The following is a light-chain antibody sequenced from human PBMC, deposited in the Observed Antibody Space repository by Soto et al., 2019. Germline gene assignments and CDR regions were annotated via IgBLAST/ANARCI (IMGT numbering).Light chain of an antibody. J-gene: IGKJ4*01. Sequence: EIVLTQSPGTLSLSPGETATLSCRASQSVNSLYLAWYQQKPGQAPRLLIYGASSRATGIPDRFSGSGSGTDFTLTISRLEPEDFAVYYCQWYSGSHTFGGGTTVEIK. CDR1: QSVNSLY. CDR3: QWYSGSHT. V-gene: IGKV3-20*01. CDR2: GAS.